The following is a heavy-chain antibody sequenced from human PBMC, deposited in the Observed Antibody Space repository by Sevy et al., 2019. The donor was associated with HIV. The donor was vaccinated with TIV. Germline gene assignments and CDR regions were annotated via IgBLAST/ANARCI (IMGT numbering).Heavy chain of an antibody. CDR2: ISYSGNT. CDR1: GGSISSYY. D-gene: IGHD2-15*01. V-gene: IGHV4-59*01. Sequence: SETLSLTCTVSGGSISSYYWSWIRQPPGKGLEWIGYISYSGNTNYNPSLKSRITISVDGSKNLLSLKLSSVTAADTAVYYCARHDCSGGSCFPPSFDYWGQGTLVTVSS. J-gene: IGHJ4*02. CDR3: ARHDCSGGSCFPPSFDY.